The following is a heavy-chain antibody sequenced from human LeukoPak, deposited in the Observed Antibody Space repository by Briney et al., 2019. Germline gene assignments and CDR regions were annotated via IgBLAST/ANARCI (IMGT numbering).Heavy chain of an antibody. V-gene: IGHV4-59*12. D-gene: IGHD3-10*01. J-gene: IGHJ4*02. Sequence: SETLSLTCTVSGGSISSYYWSWIRQPPGKGLEWIGYIYYSGSTNYNPSLKSRVTISVDTSKNQFSLKLSSVTAADTAVYYCARDCSSGFGEGGFDYWGQGTLVTVSS. CDR2: IYYSGST. CDR1: GGSISSYY. CDR3: ARDCSSGFGEGGFDY.